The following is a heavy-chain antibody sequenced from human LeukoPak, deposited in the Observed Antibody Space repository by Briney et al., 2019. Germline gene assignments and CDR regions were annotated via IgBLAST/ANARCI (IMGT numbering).Heavy chain of an antibody. V-gene: IGHV3-7*01. CDR2: IKQDGSEK. CDR1: GFTFSSYA. D-gene: IGHD3-22*01. J-gene: IGHJ4*02. CDR3: ARLYQHDSSTYRPVDY. Sequence: GGSLRLSCAPSGFTFSSYAMHWVGQAPGKGVEGVAHIKQDGSEKYYVDSVKGRFTISRDDAKNSLYLQMNSLRAEDTAVYYCARLYQHDSSTYRPVDYWGQGTLVSVSS.